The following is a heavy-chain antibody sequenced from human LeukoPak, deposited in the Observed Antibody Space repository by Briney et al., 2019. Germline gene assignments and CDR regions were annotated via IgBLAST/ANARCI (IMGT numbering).Heavy chain of an antibody. Sequence: SQTLSLICTVSGDSITSGSYYWSWIRQPAGKGPEWIGHIHTNGGTKYNPSLESRATISLETSDNQFSLELNSVTATDTAVYYCARSIAVTGKRWLDPWGQGTLVTVSS. V-gene: IGHV4-61*09. CDR1: GDSITSGSYY. J-gene: IGHJ5*02. D-gene: IGHD6-19*01. CDR2: IHTNGGT. CDR3: ARSIAVTGKRWLDP.